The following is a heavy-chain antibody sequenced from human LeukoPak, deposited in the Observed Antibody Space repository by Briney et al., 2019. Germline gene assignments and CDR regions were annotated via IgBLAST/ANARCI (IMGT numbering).Heavy chain of an antibody. J-gene: IGHJ5*02. CDR1: GYTFTGYY. D-gene: IGHD4-11*01. CDR2: INPNSGGT. V-gene: IGHV1-2*06. CDR3: ARNLKNSNYVP. Sequence: GASVKVSCKASGYTFTGYYMHWVRQAPGQGLEWMGRINPNSGGTNYAQKFQGRVTMTRDTSISTAHMELSRLRSDDTAVYYCARNLKNSNYVPWGQGTLVTVSS.